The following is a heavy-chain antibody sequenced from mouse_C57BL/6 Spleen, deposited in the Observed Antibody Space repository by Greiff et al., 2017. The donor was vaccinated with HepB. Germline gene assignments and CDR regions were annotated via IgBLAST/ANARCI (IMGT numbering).Heavy chain of an antibody. Sequence: QVQLQQPGAELVRPGSSVKLSCKASGYTFTSYWMDWVKQRPGQGLEWIGNIYPSDSETHYNQKFKDKATLTVAKSSSTAYMQLSSLTSEDSAVYYCANAYYSKGGYFDVWGTGTTVTVSS. CDR1: GYTFTSYW. D-gene: IGHD2-5*01. V-gene: IGHV1-61*01. CDR3: ANAYYSKGGYFDV. J-gene: IGHJ1*03. CDR2: IYPSDSET.